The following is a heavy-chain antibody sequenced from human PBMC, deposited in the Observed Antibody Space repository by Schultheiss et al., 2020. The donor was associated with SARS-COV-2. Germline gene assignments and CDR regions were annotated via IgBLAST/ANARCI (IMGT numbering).Heavy chain of an antibody. CDR1: GGSISSYY. CDR2: IYYSGST. CDR3: ARDTHVALYYYGMDV. V-gene: IGHV4-59*01. Sequence: SQTLSLTCPVSGGSISSYYWSWIRQPPGKGLEWIGYIYYSGSTNYNPSLKSRVTISVDTSKNQFSLKLSSVTAADTAVYYCARDTHVALYYYGMDVWGQGTTVTVSS. D-gene: IGHD5-12*01. J-gene: IGHJ6*02.